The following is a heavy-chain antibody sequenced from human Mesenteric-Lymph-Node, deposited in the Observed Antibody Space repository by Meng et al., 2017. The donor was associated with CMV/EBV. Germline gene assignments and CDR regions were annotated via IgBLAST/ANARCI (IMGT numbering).Heavy chain of an antibody. D-gene: IGHD1/OR15-1a*01. CDR3: ARDRTHDGMDV. J-gene: IGHJ6*02. V-gene: IGHV1-69*05. CDR2: IIPIFGTA. CDR1: GGTFSNYA. Sequence: SVKVSCKASGGTFSNYAINWVRQAPGQGLEWMGGIIPIFGTANYAQKFQGRVTITTDESTSTAYMELSSLRSDDTAVYYCARDRTHDGMDVWGQGTTVTVSS.